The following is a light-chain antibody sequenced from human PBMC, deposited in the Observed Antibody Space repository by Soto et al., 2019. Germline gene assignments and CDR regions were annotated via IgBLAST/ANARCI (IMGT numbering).Light chain of an antibody. V-gene: IGKV3-15*01. CDR2: GAS. CDR3: QEYNTWPWT. J-gene: IGKJ1*01. CDR1: QSVNNN. Sequence: EKMMKQSPATLSVSAWERATLSCMASQSVNNNLAWYQQKLGQAPRVLIYGASTRATGIPARFTGSGSGTEFILTITSLQSEDSAVYYCQEYNTWPWTFGQVTNVDI.